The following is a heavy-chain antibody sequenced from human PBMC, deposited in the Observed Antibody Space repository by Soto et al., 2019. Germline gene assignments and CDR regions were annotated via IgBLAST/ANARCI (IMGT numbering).Heavy chain of an antibody. D-gene: IGHD6-13*01. Sequence: SETLSLTCTVSGGSICSYFYIWVRQPPGKGLEWIGSVYYTGTTDYNPSLKSRVAISVDTSKTQFSLNLRSVTVADTAVYYCARDLAAVPRAFDYWGRGTLVTGSS. CDR2: VYYTGTT. J-gene: IGHJ4*02. CDR1: GGSICSYF. CDR3: ARDLAAVPRAFDY. V-gene: IGHV4-59*01.